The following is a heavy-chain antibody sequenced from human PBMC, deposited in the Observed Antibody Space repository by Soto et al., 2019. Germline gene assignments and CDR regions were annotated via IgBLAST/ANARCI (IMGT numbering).Heavy chain of an antibody. J-gene: IGHJ4*02. CDR2: INHSGST. CDR3: ARLNWYPSRFDY. D-gene: IGHD2-8*02. Sequence: QVQLQQWGAGLLKPSETLSLTCAVYGGSFSGYYWSWIRQPPGKGLEWIGEINHSGSTNYNPSLKSRVTISVDTSKNQFSLKLSSVTAADTAVYYCARLNWYPSRFDYWGQGTLVTVSS. CDR1: GGSFSGYY. V-gene: IGHV4-34*01.